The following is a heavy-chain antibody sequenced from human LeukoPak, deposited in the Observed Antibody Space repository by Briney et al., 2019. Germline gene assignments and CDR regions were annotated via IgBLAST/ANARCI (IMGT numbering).Heavy chain of an antibody. Sequence: SETLSLTCAVYGGSFSGYYWSWIRQPPGKGLEWIGEINHSGSTNYNPSLKSRVTISVDTSKNQFSLKLSSVTAADTAVYYCARGPGYGSYWGQGTLVTVSS. CDR1: GGSFSGYY. J-gene: IGHJ4*02. CDR3: ARGPGYGSY. CDR2: INHSGST. V-gene: IGHV4-34*01. D-gene: IGHD3-10*01.